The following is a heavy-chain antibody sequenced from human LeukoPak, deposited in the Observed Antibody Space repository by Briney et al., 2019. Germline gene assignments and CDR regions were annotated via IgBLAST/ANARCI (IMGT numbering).Heavy chain of an antibody. CDR1: GFTFSDYY. CDR2: VRNKANSHTT. CDR3: ARGLGGTGARYFDY. V-gene: IGHV3-72*01. J-gene: IGHJ4*02. Sequence: GGSLRLSCAASGFTFSDYYMDWVRQAPGKGLEWVGRVRNKANSHTTEYAASVKGRFTISRDDSKNSLYLQMNSLKTDDTAVYYCARGLGGTGARYFDYWGQGTLVTVSS. D-gene: IGHD3/OR15-3a*01.